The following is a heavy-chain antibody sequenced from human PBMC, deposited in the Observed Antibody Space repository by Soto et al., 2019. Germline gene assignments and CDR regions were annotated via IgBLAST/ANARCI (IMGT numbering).Heavy chain of an antibody. CDR2: IYSGGST. Sequence: GSLRLSCAASGFTVSSNYMSWVRQAPGKGLEWVSVIYSGGSTYYADSVKGRFTISRDNSKNTLYLQMNSLRAEDTAVYYCAKIPITMIVVWGGRYLDYWGQGTLVTVSS. CDR1: GFTVSSNY. D-gene: IGHD3-22*01. J-gene: IGHJ4*02. V-gene: IGHV3-66*01. CDR3: AKIPITMIVVWGGRYLDY.